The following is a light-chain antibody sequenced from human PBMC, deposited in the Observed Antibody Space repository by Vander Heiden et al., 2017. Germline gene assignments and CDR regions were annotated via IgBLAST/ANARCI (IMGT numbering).Light chain of an antibody. CDR1: SSDVGGYNY. CDR3: SSYTSSSTLVV. CDR2: EVS. J-gene: IGLJ2*01. V-gene: IGLV2-14*01. Sequence: QSALTQPASVAGSPGQSITIFCTGTSSDVGGYNYVSWYQQHPGKAPKLMIYEVSNRPSGVSNRFSGSKSGNTASLTISGLQAEDEADYYCSSYTSSSTLVVFGGGTKLTGL.